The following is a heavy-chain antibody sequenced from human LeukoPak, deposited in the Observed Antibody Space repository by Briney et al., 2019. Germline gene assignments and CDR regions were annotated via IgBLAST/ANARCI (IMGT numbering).Heavy chain of an antibody. J-gene: IGHJ1*01. CDR2: IKTDGRTT. CDR1: GMTFSDHW. CDR3: TTGPSYGYEW. V-gene: IGHV3-74*01. Sequence: GGSLRLSCAASGMTFSDHWMHWVRQVPGKGLVWVSLIKTDGRTTIYADSVKGRFTISRDNGRSTLYLQMNSLRAEDTAIYYCTTGPSYGYEWWGQGTVVTVSS. D-gene: IGHD3-16*01.